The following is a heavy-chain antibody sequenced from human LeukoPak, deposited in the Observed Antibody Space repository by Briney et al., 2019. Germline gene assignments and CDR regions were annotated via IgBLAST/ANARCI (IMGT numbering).Heavy chain of an antibody. CDR2: IYYSGST. D-gene: IGHD1-26*01. Sequence: SETLSLTCTVSGGSISSHYWSWIRQPPGKGLEWIGYIYYSGSTNYNPSLKSRVTISIDTSKNQFSLKLSSVTAADMAVYYCAGVPALPFGAFAIWGQGTMVTVSS. CDR3: AGVPALPFGAFAI. CDR1: GGSISSHY. V-gene: IGHV4-59*11. J-gene: IGHJ3*02.